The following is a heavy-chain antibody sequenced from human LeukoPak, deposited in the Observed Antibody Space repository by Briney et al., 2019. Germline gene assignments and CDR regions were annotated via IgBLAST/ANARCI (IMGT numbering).Heavy chain of an antibody. J-gene: IGHJ4*02. D-gene: IGHD2-15*01. CDR2: IDPNSGGT. CDR1: GYTFTGYY. CDR3: ARDPPNRYCSGGSCYLDY. Sequence: ASVKVSCKAFGYTFTGYYLHWVRQAPGQGLEWMGWIDPNSGGTNYAQTFQGRVTMTTDTSTSTAYMELRSLRSDDTAVYYCARDPPNRYCSGGSCYLDYWGQGTLVTVSS. V-gene: IGHV1-2*02.